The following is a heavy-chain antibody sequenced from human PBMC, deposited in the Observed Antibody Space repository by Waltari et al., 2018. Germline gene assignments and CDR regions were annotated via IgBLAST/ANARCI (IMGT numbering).Heavy chain of an antibody. CDR3: VRDHSSGWSFQH. V-gene: IGHV3-7*01. D-gene: IGHD6-19*01. CDR2: INQHGSEV. Sequence: EVQLVESGGNLVQPGGSLRLSCAASGFTFSTYWIIWVRQAPGKGLEWVANINQHGSEVFYADSVKGRFTVSRDNAKNSLYVQMNNLRAEDTGLYFCVRDHSSGWSFQHWGQGTLVAVSS. CDR1: GFTFSTYW. J-gene: IGHJ1*01.